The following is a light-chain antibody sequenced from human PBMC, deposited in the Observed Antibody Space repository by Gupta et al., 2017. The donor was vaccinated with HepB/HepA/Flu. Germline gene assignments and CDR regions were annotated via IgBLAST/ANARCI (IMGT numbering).Light chain of an antibody. CDR2: ATS. CDR3: QQTYTAPTS. J-gene: IGKJ2*03. V-gene: IGKV1-39*01. CDR1: QSINSY. Sequence: DIQMTPSPLSLSASVGDRVTLICRASQSINSYLNWYQQKVGTAPKLLIYATSTLQSGVPSRFTGSGYGTEFTLSINGLQPEDFATYYCQQTYTAPTSFGQGTKLVIK.